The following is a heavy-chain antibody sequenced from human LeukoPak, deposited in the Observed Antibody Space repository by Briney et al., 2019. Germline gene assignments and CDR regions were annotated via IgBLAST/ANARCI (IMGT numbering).Heavy chain of an antibody. V-gene: IGHV1-18*01. CDR3: AREYYDFWSGSGPDL. CDR1: GYTFTSYG. CDR2: ISAYNGNT. Sequence: GASVKVSCKASGYTFTSYGITWVRQAPGQGLEWMGWISAYNGNTNYVQKLQGRVTMTTDTSTNTAYMELGSLRPDDTAIYYCAREYYDFWSGSGPDLWGQGTLVTVSS. D-gene: IGHD3-3*01. J-gene: IGHJ4*02.